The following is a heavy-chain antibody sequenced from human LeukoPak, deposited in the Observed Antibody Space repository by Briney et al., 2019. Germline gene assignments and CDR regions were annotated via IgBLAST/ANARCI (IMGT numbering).Heavy chain of an antibody. J-gene: IGHJ4*02. Sequence: SETLSVTCTVSGYSISSGYYWGWIRQPPGKGLEWIGSIYHSGSTYYNPSLKSRVTISVDTSKNQFSLKLSSVTAADTAVYYCARDWGRFGDRPYYFDYWGQGTLVTVSS. V-gene: IGHV4-38-2*02. CDR1: GYSISSGYY. CDR2: IYHSGST. D-gene: IGHD3-10*01. CDR3: ARDWGRFGDRPYYFDY.